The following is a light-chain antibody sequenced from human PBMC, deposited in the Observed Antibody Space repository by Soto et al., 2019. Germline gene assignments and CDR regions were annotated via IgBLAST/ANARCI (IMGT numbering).Light chain of an antibody. V-gene: IGLV1-40*01. CDR3: QSYDSSLSDV. CDR1: SSNIGAGYD. J-gene: IGLJ1*01. CDR2: GNS. Sequence: QSVLTQPPSVSEAPGQRVTISCTGSSSNIGAGYDVHWYQQLPGTAPKLLIYGNSNRPSGVPDRFSGSKSGTSASLAITGLQAEDEADYYCQSYDSSLSDVFGTGTKVTVL.